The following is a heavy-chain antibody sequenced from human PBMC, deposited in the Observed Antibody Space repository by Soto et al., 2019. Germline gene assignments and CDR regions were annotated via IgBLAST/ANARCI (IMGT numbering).Heavy chain of an antibody. Sequence: PSETLSLTCTVSGGSISSYYWSWIRQPPGKGLEWIGYIYYSGSTNYNPSLKSRVTISVDTSKNQFSLKLSSVTAADTAVYYCARFLGSSSINWFDPWGQGTLVTVSS. V-gene: IGHV4-59*08. CDR3: ARFLGSSSINWFDP. CDR1: GGSISSYY. D-gene: IGHD6-13*01. CDR2: IYYSGST. J-gene: IGHJ5*02.